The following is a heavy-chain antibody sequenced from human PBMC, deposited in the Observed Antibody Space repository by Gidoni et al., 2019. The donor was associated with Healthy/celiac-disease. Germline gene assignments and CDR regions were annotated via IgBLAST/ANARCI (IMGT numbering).Heavy chain of an antibody. CDR2: ISAYNGNT. Sequence: QVQLVQSGAEVKKPGASVKVSCKASGYTFTSSGISWVRQAPGQGLEWMGWISAYNGNTNYAQKLQGRVTMTTDTSTSTAYMELRSLRSDDTAVYYCARVGYNWNYFWVEWGYYFDYWGQGTLVTVSS. J-gene: IGHJ4*02. D-gene: IGHD1-7*01. CDR1: GYTFTSSG. CDR3: ARVGYNWNYFWVEWGYYFDY. V-gene: IGHV1-18*01.